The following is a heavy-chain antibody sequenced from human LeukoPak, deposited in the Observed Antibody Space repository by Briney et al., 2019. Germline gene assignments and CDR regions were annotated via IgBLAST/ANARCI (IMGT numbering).Heavy chain of an antibody. CDR1: GFTFSSYS. CDR3: ARVWSPPYSSSWPYYFDY. J-gene: IGHJ4*02. Sequence: PGGSLRLSCAASGFTFSSYSMNWVRQAPGKGLEWVSSISSSSRYIYYADSVKGRFTISRDNAKNSLFLQMNSLRAEDTAVYYCARVWSPPYSSSWPYYFDYWGQGTLVTVSS. V-gene: IGHV3-21*01. D-gene: IGHD6-13*01. CDR2: ISSSSRYI.